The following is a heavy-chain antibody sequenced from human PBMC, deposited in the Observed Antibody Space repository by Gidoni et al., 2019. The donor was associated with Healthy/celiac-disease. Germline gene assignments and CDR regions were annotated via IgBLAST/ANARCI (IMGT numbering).Heavy chain of an antibody. Sequence: QVQLVESGGGVVQPGRSLRLSCAASGFTFSSYAMHWVRQAPGKGLEWVAVISYDGSNKYYADSVKGRFTISRDNSKNTLYLQMNSLRAEDTAVYYCARNPPVAGPSYYYYGMDVWGQGTTVTVSS. D-gene: IGHD6-19*01. CDR1: GFTFSSYA. CDR2: ISYDGSNK. CDR3: ARNPPVAGPSYYYYGMDV. J-gene: IGHJ6*02. V-gene: IGHV3-30-3*01.